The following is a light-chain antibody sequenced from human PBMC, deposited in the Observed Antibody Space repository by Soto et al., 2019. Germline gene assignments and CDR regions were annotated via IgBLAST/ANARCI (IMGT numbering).Light chain of an antibody. J-gene: IGKJ5*01. Sequence: ESVFTLVPRTPSLSPREKATLSCEASQSVSSSYLAWYHQKPGQAPRLLIYETSSRATGIPDRFSGSGSGTDFTLTINRLEPEDFALYYCQQYGSSPITFGQGTRLEI. V-gene: IGKV3-20*01. CDR3: QQYGSSPIT. CDR1: QSVSSSY. CDR2: ETS.